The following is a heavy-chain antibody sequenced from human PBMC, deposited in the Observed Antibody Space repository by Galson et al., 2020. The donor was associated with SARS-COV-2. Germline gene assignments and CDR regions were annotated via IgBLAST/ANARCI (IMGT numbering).Heavy chain of an antibody. V-gene: IGHV3-9*01. Sequence: PGGSLRLSCAASGFTLEDYAMHWVRQAPGRGLEWVAGINWNSGNIGYGESVKGRFTISRDNAKKSLYLQMNSLRAEDTALYYCTKEGWGEMATINNWFDPWGQGTLVTVSS. CDR1: GFTLEDYA. J-gene: IGHJ5*02. D-gene: IGHD3-16*01. CDR3: TKEGWGEMATINNWFDP. CDR2: INWNSGNI.